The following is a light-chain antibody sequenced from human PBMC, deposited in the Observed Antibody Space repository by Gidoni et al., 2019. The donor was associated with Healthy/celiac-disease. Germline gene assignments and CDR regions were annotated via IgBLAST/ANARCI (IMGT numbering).Light chain of an antibody. Sequence: VMTQSPDSLAVSLGERATINCKSSQSVLYSSNNKNYLAWYQQKPGQPPKLLIYWASTRESGVPDRFSGSGSGTDFTLTISSLQAEDVAVYYCQQYYSTPWTFGQGTKVEIK. V-gene: IGKV4-1*01. J-gene: IGKJ1*01. CDR3: QQYYSTPWT. CDR1: QSVLYSSNNKNY. CDR2: WAS.